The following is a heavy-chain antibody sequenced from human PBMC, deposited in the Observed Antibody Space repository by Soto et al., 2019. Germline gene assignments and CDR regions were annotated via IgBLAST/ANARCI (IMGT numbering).Heavy chain of an antibody. CDR1: GGSISIYY. V-gene: IGHV4-59*01. Sequence: SETLSLTCTVSGGSISIYYWSWIRQPPGKGLEWIGYIYYSGSTNYNPSLKSRVTISVDTSKNQFSLKLSSVTAADTAVYYCARDDGYSYGLAFDYWGQGTLVTVSS. CDR2: IYYSGST. D-gene: IGHD5-18*01. J-gene: IGHJ4*02. CDR3: ARDDGYSYGLAFDY.